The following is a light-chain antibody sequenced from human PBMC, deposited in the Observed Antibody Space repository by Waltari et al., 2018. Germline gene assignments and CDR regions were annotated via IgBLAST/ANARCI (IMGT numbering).Light chain of an antibody. CDR3: AAWDDSLSGVV. CDR2: KNN. J-gene: IGLJ2*01. CDR1: SSNIGSNY. Sequence: QSVLTQPPSASGTPGQRVTISCSGSSSNIGSNYVYWYQQLPGTAPKLPTYKNNQRPSGVPDRCSGSQSGPSASLAISGLRSEDEADYSCAAWDDSLSGVVFGGGTKLTVL. V-gene: IGLV1-47*01.